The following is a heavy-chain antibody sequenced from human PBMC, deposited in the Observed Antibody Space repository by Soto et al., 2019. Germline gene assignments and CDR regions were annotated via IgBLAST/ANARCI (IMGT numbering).Heavy chain of an antibody. Sequence: GSLRPSCAASGFTFSSYALSWVRQAPGRGLEWVSSISPSGDAYYADSVKGRFTLSRDNSKNTVYPQMNSLKAEGTALYFCARSGSYSWLPYWGQGTLVTVSS. J-gene: IGHJ4*02. D-gene: IGHD1-26*01. V-gene: IGHV3-23*01. CDR2: ISPSGDA. CDR1: GFTFSSYA. CDR3: ARSGSYSWLPY.